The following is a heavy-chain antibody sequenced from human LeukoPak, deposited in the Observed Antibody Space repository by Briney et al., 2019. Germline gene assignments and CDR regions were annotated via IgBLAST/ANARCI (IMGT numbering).Heavy chain of an antibody. J-gene: IGHJ4*02. CDR1: GFTFSSYA. Sequence: PGGSLRLSCAASGFTFSSYAMHWVRQAPGKGLEWVAVISYDGSNKYYADSVKGRFTISRDNSKNTLYLQMNSLRAKDTAVYYCARGYYDSSGYSTYWGQGTLVTVSS. V-gene: IGHV3-30-3*01. D-gene: IGHD3-22*01. CDR2: ISYDGSNK. CDR3: ARGYYDSSGYSTY.